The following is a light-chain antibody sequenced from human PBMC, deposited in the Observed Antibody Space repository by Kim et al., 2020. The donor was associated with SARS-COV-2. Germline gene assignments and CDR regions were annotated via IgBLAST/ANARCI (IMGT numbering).Light chain of an antibody. Sequence: GQSVTISCTGTSSDIGNYNYVSWYQQHPGKAPKLVIYEVDKRPSGVPDRFSASKSGNTAFLTVYGLQTEDEADYRCSSYAGTNNVLFGGGTQLTVL. J-gene: IGLJ3*02. CDR3: SSYAGTNNVL. CDR2: EVD. CDR1: SSDIGNYNY. V-gene: IGLV2-8*01.